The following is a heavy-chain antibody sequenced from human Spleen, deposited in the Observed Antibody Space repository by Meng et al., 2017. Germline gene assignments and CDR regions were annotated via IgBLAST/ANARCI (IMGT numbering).Heavy chain of an antibody. Sequence: GESLKISCAASGLTFRSYNMHWVRQAPGKGLEWVSLIYSGGRTNYAASVKGRFTISRDDSKNTLYLQMNSLRPEDTAVYFCAGSYSGNDAFDIWGQGTKVTVSS. CDR3: AGSYSGNDAFDI. CDR1: GLTFRSYN. CDR2: IYSGGRT. V-gene: IGHV3-66*02. J-gene: IGHJ3*02. D-gene: IGHD1-26*01.